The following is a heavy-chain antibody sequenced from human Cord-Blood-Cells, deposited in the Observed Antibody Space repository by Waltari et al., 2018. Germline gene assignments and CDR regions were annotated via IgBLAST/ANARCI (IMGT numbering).Heavy chain of an antibody. CDR2: IYPGDSDT. J-gene: IGHJ6*02. V-gene: IGHV5-51*03. Sequence: EVQLVQSGAEVKKPGESLKISCKGSGYSFTSYWIGWVRQMPGKGLEWMGIIYPGDSDTRYSPYFQGQVTISADKAISTAYLQWSSLKASDTAMYYCARVPDGGFWSGYYYYGMDVWGQGTTVTVSS. CDR3: ARVPDGGFWSGYYYYGMDV. D-gene: IGHD3-3*01. CDR1: GYSFTSYW.